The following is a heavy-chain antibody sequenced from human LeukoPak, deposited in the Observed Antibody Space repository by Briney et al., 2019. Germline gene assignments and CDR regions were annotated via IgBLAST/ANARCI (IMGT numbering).Heavy chain of an antibody. CDR2: TYYRYTWYN. V-gene: IGHV6-1*01. D-gene: IGHD2-2*01. CDR1: GDSVSSNRVT. J-gene: IGHJ5*02. CDR3: ARRLTQYDCFDP. Sequence: SQTLSLTCAISGDSVSSNRVTWNWIRQSPSRGLEWLGRTYYRYTWYNDYAVSVRGRITVNPDTSKNQFSLHLNSVTPEDTAVYYCARRLTQYDCFDPWGQGILVTVSS.